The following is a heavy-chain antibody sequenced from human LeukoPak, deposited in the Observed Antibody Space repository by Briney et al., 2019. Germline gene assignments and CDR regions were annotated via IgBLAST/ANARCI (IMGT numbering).Heavy chain of an antibody. CDR1: GFTFSNAW. D-gene: IGHD3-10*01. Sequence: GGSLRLSCAASGFTFSNAWMSWVRQAPGKGLEWVAVISYDGSNKYYADSVKGRFTISRDNSKNMLYLEMTSLRAEDTALYYCTRESGGSIESWGQGTLVTVSS. CDR3: TRESGGSIES. V-gene: IGHV3-30*03. J-gene: IGHJ4*02. CDR2: ISYDGSNK.